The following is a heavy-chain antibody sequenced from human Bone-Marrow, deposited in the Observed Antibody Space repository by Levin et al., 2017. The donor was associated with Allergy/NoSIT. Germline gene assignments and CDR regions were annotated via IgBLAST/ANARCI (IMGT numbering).Heavy chain of an antibody. Sequence: GGSLRLSCAASGFTFSSYAMRWVRQAPGRGLEWVSAISGSGSTIYYADSVKGRFTISGDNSRNTVSLQMNSLRAEDSAIYYCAKGGTGSYYFDRWGQGALVTVSS. J-gene: IGHJ4*02. CDR1: GFTFSSYA. CDR3: AKGGTGSYYFDR. D-gene: IGHD1-1*01. V-gene: IGHV3-23*01. CDR2: ISGSGSTI.